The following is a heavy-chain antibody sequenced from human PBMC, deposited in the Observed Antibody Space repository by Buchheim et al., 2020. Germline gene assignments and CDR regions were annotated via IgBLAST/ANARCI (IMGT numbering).Heavy chain of an antibody. D-gene: IGHD2-2*02. CDR3: TTGGGGIVVVPAAIPLDY. V-gene: IGHV3-15*01. Sequence: EVQLVESGGGLVKPGGSLRLSCAASGFTFSNAWMSWVRQAPGKGLEWVGRIKSKTDGGTTDYAAPVKGRFTISRDVSKNTLYLQMNSLKTEDTAVYYCTTGGGGIVVVPAAIPLDYWGQGTL. J-gene: IGHJ4*02. CDR2: IKSKTDGGTT. CDR1: GFTFSNAW.